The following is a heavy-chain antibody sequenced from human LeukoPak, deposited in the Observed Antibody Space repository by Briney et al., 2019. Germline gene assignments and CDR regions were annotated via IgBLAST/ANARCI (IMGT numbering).Heavy chain of an antibody. J-gene: IGHJ4*02. D-gene: IGHD2-21*01. V-gene: IGHV3-7*01. Sequence: GGSLRLSCAASGFVFGTYWMTWVRQAPGKGLEWVANIKEDGSEKYNMDSVKGRFTISRDNDKNSLYLQINSLSVEETAVYYCARGDRRFEYWGQGTLVTVSS. CDR1: GFVFGTYW. CDR3: ARGDRRFEY. CDR2: IKEDGSEK.